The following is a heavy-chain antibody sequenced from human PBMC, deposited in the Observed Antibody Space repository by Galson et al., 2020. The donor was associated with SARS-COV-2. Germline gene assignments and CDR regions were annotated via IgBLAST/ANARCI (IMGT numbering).Heavy chain of an antibody. V-gene: IGHV3-30*04. CDR2: ILYDGSNK. CDR1: GFTFSSYA. Sequence: GGSLRLSCAASGFTFSSYAMHWVRQAPGKGLEWVAVILYDGSNKYYADSVKGRFTISRDNSKNTLYLQMNSLRAEDTAGYYCARGGEGTITIFVVVSMGDGMDVWGQGTTVTVSS. J-gene: IGHJ6*02. D-gene: IGHD3-3*01. CDR3: ARGGEGTITIFVVVSMGDGMDV.